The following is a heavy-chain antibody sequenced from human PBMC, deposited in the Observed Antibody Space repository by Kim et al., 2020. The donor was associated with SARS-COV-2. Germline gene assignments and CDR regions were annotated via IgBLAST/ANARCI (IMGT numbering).Heavy chain of an antibody. CDR2: IYYSGST. J-gene: IGHJ4*02. CDR3: ARELGYYGSGSYSDY. Sequence: SETLSLTCTVSGGSISSYYWSWIRQPPGKGLEWIGYIYYSGSTNYNPSLKSRVTISVDTSKNQFSLKLSSVTAADTAVYYCARELGYYGSGSYSDYWGQGTLVTVSS. D-gene: IGHD3-10*01. V-gene: IGHV4-59*13. CDR1: GGSISSYY.